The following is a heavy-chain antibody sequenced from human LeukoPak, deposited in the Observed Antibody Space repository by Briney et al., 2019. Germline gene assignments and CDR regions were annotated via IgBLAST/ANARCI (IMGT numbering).Heavy chain of an antibody. J-gene: IGHJ4*02. Sequence: ASMKVSCKASGYTFSKYYLHWVRQAPGQGLEWVGWINPTSGGTNYAQKFQGRVTMTRNTSISTAYMELSSLRSEDTAVYYCARKFLGSRGYYFDYWGQGTLVTVSS. V-gene: IGHV1-8*01. D-gene: IGHD3-10*01. CDR3: ARKFLGSRGYYFDY. CDR1: GYTFSKYY. CDR2: INPTSGGT.